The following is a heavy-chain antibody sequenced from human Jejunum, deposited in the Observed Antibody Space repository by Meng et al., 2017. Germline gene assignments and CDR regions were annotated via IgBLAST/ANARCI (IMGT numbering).Heavy chain of an antibody. CDR2: ISSSSDYI. Sequence: GESLKISCAASGFTFSSYSMNWVRQAPGKGLEWVSSISSSSDYIFYADSVKGRFTISRDNAKNSLSLQMNSLRAEDTALYYCVRSRVNLTGDAFWGQGTLVTVSS. CDR1: GFTFSSYS. D-gene: IGHD7-27*01. J-gene: IGHJ4*02. V-gene: IGHV3-21*01. CDR3: VRSRVNLTGDAF.